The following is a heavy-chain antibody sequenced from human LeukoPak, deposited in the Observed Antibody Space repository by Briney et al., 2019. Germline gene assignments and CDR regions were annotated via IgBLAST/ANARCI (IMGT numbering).Heavy chain of an antibody. CDR2: INPNSGGT. Sequence: GASVKVSCKASGYTFTGYYMHWVRQAPGQGLEWMGRINPNSGGTNYAQKFQGRVTVTRDTSISTAYMELSRLRSDDTAVYYCARVTGSSWSFDYWGQGTLVTVSS. V-gene: IGHV1-2*06. J-gene: IGHJ4*02. D-gene: IGHD6-13*01. CDR1: GYTFTGYY. CDR3: ARVTGSSWSFDY.